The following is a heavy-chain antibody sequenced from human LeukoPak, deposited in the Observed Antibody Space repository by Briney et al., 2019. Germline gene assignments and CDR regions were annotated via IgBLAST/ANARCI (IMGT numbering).Heavy chain of an antibody. Sequence: PSETLSLTCTVSGGSVSSGSYYWSWIRQPPGKGLEWIGYIYYSGSTNYNPSLKSRVTISVDTSKNQFSLKLSSVTAADTAVYYCAGDHLEETMIGRFDPWGQGTLVTVSS. CDR3: AGDHLEETMIGRFDP. CDR1: GGSVSSGSYY. J-gene: IGHJ5*02. CDR2: IYYSGST. V-gene: IGHV4-61*01. D-gene: IGHD3-22*01.